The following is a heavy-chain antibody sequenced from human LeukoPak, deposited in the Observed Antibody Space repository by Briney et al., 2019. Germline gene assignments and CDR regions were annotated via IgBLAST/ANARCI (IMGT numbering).Heavy chain of an antibody. CDR2: INHSGST. V-gene: IGHV4-34*08. J-gene: IGHJ4*02. Sequence: PGGSLRLSCAASGFTFTNYWMGWVRQAPGKGLEWIGEINHSGSTNYNPSLKSRVTISVDTSKNQFSLKLSSVTAADTAVYYCAMTTWAYGGNSGPFDYWGQGTLVTVSS. D-gene: IGHD4-23*01. CDR3: AMTTWAYGGNSGPFDY. CDR1: GFTFTNYW.